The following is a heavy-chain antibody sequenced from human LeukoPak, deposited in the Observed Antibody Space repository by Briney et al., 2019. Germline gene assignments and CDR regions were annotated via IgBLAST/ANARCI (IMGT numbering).Heavy chain of an antibody. CDR2: IWYDGSNK. CDR3: ASGSYYMGSFDY. J-gene: IGHJ4*02. V-gene: IGHV3-33*01. D-gene: IGHD3-10*01. Sequence: GGSLRLSCAASGFTFSSYGMHWVRQAPGKGLEWVAVIWYDGSNKYYGDSVKGRFTISRDNSKNTLYLQMNSLRAEDTAVYYCASGSYYMGSFDYWGQGTLVTVSS. CDR1: GFTFSSYG.